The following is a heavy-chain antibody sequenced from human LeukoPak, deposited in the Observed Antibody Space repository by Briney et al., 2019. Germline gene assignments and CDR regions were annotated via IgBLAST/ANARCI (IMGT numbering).Heavy chain of an antibody. CDR1: GLRSSSYW. Sequence: GGSLRLSCATSGLRSSSYWMSWVRQAPGKGLEWVANIDQDESERNYVDSAKGRFTISRDGAKNSVYLQMNSLKDEDTAVYYCAIAVGWELGYWGQGTLVTVSS. J-gene: IGHJ4*02. D-gene: IGHD1-26*01. CDR3: AIAVGWELGY. V-gene: IGHV3-7*01. CDR2: IDQDESER.